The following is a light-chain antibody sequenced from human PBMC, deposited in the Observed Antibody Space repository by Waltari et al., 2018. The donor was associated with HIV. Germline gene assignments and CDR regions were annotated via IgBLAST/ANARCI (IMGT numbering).Light chain of an antibody. V-gene: IGLV2-11*01. J-gene: IGLJ2*01. CDR1: SSDVGGFNY. CDR3: CSYAGTNAFVA. CDR2: DVT. Sequence: QSALTQPRSVSGSPGQSVTISCTGTSSDVGGFNYVSWYQQYPGRAPKLMIYDVTKRPSGISTRFSGSKSGNTASLTISGLQSEDEADYYCCSYAGTNAFVAFGGGTKLTVL.